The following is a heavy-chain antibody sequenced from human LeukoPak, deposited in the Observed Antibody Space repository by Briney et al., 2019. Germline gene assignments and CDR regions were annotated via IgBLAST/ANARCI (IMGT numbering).Heavy chain of an antibody. CDR1: GFTVITQY. D-gene: IGHD1-26*01. J-gene: IGHJ4*02. CDR3: ARVHGTKRYYFGD. CDR2: IFDGGST. Sequence: GGSLRLSCAASGFTVITQYVTWVRQAPGKGLEWVSLIFDGGSTYYADSVKGRFSISRDTSKNTLDLQMSGLRAEDTAVYYCARVHGTKRYYFGDWGQGVQVTVSS. V-gene: IGHV3-66*01.